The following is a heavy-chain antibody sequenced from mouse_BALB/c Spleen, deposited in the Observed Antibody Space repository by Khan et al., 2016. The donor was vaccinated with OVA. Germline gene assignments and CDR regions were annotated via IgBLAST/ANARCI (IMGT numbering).Heavy chain of an antibody. CDR3: ARSRANYLLDS. D-gene: IGHD2-1*01. J-gene: IGHJ2*01. V-gene: IGHV9-1*02. CDR1: GYTFTNYA. CDR2: INTYTGEP. Sequence: QIQLVQSGPVLKKSGETVKISCKASGYTFTNYAMNWVNQAPGRGLKWVGWINTYTGEPTYADDFKGRFAFSLETSASTASLQISNLKNEDMATYFCARSRANYLLDSWGQGTTLTVSS.